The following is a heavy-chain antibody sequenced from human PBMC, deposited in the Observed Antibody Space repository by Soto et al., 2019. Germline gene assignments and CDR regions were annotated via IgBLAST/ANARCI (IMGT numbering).Heavy chain of an antibody. D-gene: IGHD2-15*01. CDR2: MNPNSGNT. CDR1: GYTFTSYD. Sequence: QVQLVQSGAEVKKPGASVKVSCKASGYTFTSYDINWVRQATGQGLEWMGWMNPNSGNTGYAQKFQGRVTMTRNTSXSXXYMELSSLRSEDTAVYYCARGYCSGGSCYSNWFDPWGQGTLVTVSS. J-gene: IGHJ5*02. CDR3: ARGYCSGGSCYSNWFDP. V-gene: IGHV1-8*01.